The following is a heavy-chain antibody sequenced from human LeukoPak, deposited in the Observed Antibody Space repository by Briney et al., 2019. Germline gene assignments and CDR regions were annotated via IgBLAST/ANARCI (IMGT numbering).Heavy chain of an antibody. CDR2: ISYDGSNK. D-gene: IGHD5-24*01. V-gene: IGHV3-30*18. CDR3: AKDRMMATYYFDY. J-gene: IGHJ4*02. CDR1: GFTLRYYH. Sequence: GGSLRLSCATSGFTLRYYHMNWVRQAPGKGLEWVAVISYDGSNKYYADSVKGRFTISRDNSKNTLYLQMNSLRAEDTAVYYCAKDRMMATYYFDYWGQGTLVTVSS.